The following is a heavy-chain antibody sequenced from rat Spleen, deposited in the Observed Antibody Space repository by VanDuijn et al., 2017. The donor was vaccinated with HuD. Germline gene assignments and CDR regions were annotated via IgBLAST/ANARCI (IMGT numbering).Heavy chain of an antibody. CDR1: GFTFSDYG. J-gene: IGHJ1*01. D-gene: IGHD2-5*01. CDR3: VRQGYLRDWYFDF. V-gene: IGHV5-29*01. CDR2: ISYDGSTT. Sequence: EVQLVESGGGLVQPGRSLKLSCAASGFTFSDYGMHWVRQAPTKGLDWVATISYDGSTTYYRDSVKGRFTISRDNGKTTLYLEMDSLRSEDMATYYCVRQGYLRDWYFDFWGPGTMVTVSS.